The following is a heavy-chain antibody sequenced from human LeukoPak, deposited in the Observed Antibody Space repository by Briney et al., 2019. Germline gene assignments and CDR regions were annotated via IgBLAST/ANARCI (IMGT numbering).Heavy chain of an antibody. CDR2: IKQDGSEK. CDR3: ARGYCSSTSCSELAHY. D-gene: IGHD2-2*01. V-gene: IGHV3-7*01. Sequence: GGSLRLSCAASGFTFSSYWMSWVRQAPGKGLEWVANIKQDGSEKYYVDSVKGRFTISRDNAKNSLYLPMHSLRAEDTAAYYCARGYCSSTSCSELAHYWGQGTLVTVSS. J-gene: IGHJ4*02. CDR1: GFTFSSYW.